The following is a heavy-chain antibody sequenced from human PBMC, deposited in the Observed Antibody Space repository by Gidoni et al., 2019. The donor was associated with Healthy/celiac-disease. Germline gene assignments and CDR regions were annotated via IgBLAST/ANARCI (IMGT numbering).Heavy chain of an antibody. CDR3: AKGETYYYDSSGYWGDAFDI. D-gene: IGHD3-22*01. CDR2: ISYDGSNK. CDR1: GFTFSSYG. V-gene: IGHV3-30*18. J-gene: IGHJ3*02. Sequence: QVQLVESGGGVVQPGRSLRLSCAASGFTFSSYGMHWVRQAPGKGLAWVAGISYDGSNKYYADSVKGRVTISRDNSKNTLYLQMNSLRAEDTAVYYCAKGETYYYDSSGYWGDAFDIWGQGTMVTVSA.